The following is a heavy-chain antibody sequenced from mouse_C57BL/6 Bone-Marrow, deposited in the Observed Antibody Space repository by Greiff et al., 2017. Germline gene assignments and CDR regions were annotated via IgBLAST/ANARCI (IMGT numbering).Heavy chain of an antibody. CDR2: IYPRSGTT. V-gene: IGHV1-81*01. J-gene: IGHJ3*01. CDR1: GYTFTSYG. Sequence: QVQLLQSGAELARPGASVKLSCKASGYTFTSYGISWVKQRTGQGLEWIGEIYPRSGTTYYTEKVKGKATLTADKSSSTAYMELRSLTSEDSAVYFRARGEAGSFAYWGQGTLVTVSA. D-gene: IGHD3-2*02. CDR3: ARGEAGSFAY.